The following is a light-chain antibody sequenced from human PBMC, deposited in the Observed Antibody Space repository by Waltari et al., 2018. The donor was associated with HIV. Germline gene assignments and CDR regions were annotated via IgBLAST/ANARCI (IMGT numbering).Light chain of an antibody. CDR3: SSYTSSSTPYVV. V-gene: IGLV2-14*01. CDR1: SSDVGGYNY. Sequence: QSALTQPASVSGSPGQSITISCTGPSSDVGGYNYVSWYQQHPGKAHKLMIYEVSNRPSGVSNRFSGSKSGNTASLTISGLQAEDEADYYCSSYTSSSTPYVVFGGGTKLTVL. J-gene: IGLJ2*01. CDR2: EVS.